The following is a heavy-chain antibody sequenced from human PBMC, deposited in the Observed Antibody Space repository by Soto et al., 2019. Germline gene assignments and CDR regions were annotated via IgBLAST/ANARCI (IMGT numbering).Heavy chain of an antibody. CDR2: IYWDDDK. CDR3: AHSWRGGLCRGGYCCDFDY. J-gene: IGHJ4*02. Sequence: QITLKESGPTLVKPTQTLTLTCTFSGFSLSTSGVGVGWIRQPPGKALEWLALIYWDDDKRYSPSLNSRLPIITDSTKHQVGLRMPNLGPEATASYYFAHSWRGGLCRGGYCCDFDYRGQGPVLTVCS. V-gene: IGHV2-5*02. CDR1: GFSLSTSGVG. D-gene: IGHD2-21*02.